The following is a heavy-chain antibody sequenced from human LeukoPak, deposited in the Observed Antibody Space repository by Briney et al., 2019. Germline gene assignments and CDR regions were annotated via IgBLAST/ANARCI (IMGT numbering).Heavy chain of an antibody. J-gene: IGHJ3*02. CDR2: INPSGGST. CDR1: GYTFTSYY. CDR3: LYQLPHDAFDI. Sequence: GASVKVSCKASGYTFTSYYMHWVRQAPGQGLEWMGIINPSGGSTSYAQKFQGRVTMTRDTSTSTVYMELSSLRSEDTAVYYCLYQLPHDAFDIWGQGTMVTVSS. V-gene: IGHV1-46*01. D-gene: IGHD2-2*01.